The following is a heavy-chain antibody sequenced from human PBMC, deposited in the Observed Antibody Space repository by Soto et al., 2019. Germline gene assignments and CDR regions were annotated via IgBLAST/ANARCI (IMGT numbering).Heavy chain of an antibody. CDR3: ARDPPGIAAAGAGG. Sequence: GSLRLSCAASGVTVSNNYMRWVRQAPGKGLEWVSLIYSGGDTHYADSVKGRFTISRDSSRNTLYLEMNSLRAEDTAVYYCARDPPGIAAAGAGGWGQGTLVTVSS. V-gene: IGHV3-53*01. CDR2: IYSGGDT. J-gene: IGHJ4*02. CDR1: GVTVSNNY. D-gene: IGHD6-13*01.